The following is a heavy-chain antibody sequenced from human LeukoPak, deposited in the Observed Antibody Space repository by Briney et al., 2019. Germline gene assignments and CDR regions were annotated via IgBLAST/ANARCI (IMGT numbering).Heavy chain of an antibody. CDR1: GFTFSSYS. Sequence: GGSLRLSCAASGFTFSSYSMNWVRQAPGKGLEWVSSISSSSSYIYYADSVKGRFTISRDNAKNSLYLQMNSLRAEDTAVYYCARGEYYYDSSGYWYFDLWGRGTLVTVSS. CDR2: ISSSSSYI. CDR3: ARGEYYYDSSGYWYFDL. J-gene: IGHJ2*01. V-gene: IGHV3-21*01. D-gene: IGHD3-22*01.